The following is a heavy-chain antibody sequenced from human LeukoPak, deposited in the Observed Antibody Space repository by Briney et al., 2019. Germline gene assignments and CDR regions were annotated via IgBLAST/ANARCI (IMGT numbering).Heavy chain of an antibody. D-gene: IGHD4-17*01. Sequence: SQTLSLTCAVSGGSISSGGYSWSWIRQPPGQGLEWIGYIYHSGSTYYNPSLKSRVTISVDRSKNQFSLKLSSVTAADTAVYYCARGRYGDYYDYWGQGTLVTVSS. CDR3: ARGRYGDYYDY. J-gene: IGHJ4*02. V-gene: IGHV4-30-2*01. CDR2: IYHSGST. CDR1: GGSISSGGYS.